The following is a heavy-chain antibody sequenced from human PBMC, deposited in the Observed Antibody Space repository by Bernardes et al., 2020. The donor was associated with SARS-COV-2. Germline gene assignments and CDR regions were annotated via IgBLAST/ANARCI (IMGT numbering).Heavy chain of an antibody. Sequence: GGSLRLSCAASGFTFSSYSMNWVRQAPGKGLEWVSSISSSSSYIYYADSVKGRFTISRDNAKNSLYLQMNSLRAEDTAVYYCARGGYYDILTGYYSVYWGQGTLVTVSS. CDR3: ARGGYYDILTGYYSVY. CDR1: GFTFSSYS. D-gene: IGHD3-9*01. CDR2: ISSSSSYI. J-gene: IGHJ4*02. V-gene: IGHV3-21*01.